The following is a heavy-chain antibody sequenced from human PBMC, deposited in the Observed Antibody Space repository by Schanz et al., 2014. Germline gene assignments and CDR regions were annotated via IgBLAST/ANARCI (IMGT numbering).Heavy chain of an antibody. CDR1: EFSFSSFG. V-gene: IGHV3-48*01. Sequence: VQLVESGGGVVQPGRSLRLSCAASEFSFSSFGMNWVRQAPGKGLEWVSDISDSGDSTHYADSVKGRFTISRDNSKNTLHLQMDGLRVEDTAVYYCARDAVALVPEYFMDVWGKGTPVTVSS. CDR3: ARDAVALVPEYFMDV. D-gene: IGHD2-15*01. J-gene: IGHJ6*03. CDR2: ISDSGDST.